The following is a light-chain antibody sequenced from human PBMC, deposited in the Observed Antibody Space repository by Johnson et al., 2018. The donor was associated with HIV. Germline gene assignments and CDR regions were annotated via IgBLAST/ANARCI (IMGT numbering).Light chain of an antibody. CDR2: ENN. CDR1: SSNIGNNY. CDR3: GTWDSSLSAYV. Sequence: QSVLSQPPSVSAAPGQKVAISCSGSSSNIGNNYVSWYQQLPGTAPQLLIYENNKRPSGIPDRFSGSKSGTSATLGITGLQTVDEADYYCGTWDSSLSAYVFGTGTKVPVL. V-gene: IGLV1-51*02. J-gene: IGLJ1*01.